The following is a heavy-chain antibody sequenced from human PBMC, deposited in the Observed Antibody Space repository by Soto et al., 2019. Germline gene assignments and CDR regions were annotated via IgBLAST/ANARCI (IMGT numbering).Heavy chain of an antibody. CDR1: GGFNNYA. CDR3: ARTSMNRIDY. V-gene: IGHV1-69*10. CDR2: TIPELGTS. J-gene: IGHJ4*02. Sequence: SVKVSCKASGGFNNYAVSWVRQAPGQGLEWMGVTIPELGTSNYAQRLQGRVTITVDKATNTAYLNLTTLTSEDTAIYYCARTSMNRIDYWGQGTLVTVSS.